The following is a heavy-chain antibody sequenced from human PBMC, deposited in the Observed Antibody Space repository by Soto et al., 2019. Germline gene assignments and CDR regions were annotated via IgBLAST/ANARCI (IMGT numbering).Heavy chain of an antibody. Sequence: GGSLRLSCAASGFTFSSHAMGWLRQTPGTGPEWVAFVDGSGYDTSYAHSVKGRLTISRDNSENSLYLHMNNLRAEDTGRYYCAKGLLAAAYAGTSPFDLWGRGPRVPVSS. CDR1: GFTFSSHA. V-gene: IGHV3-23*01. D-gene: IGHD2-8*01. CDR2: VDGSGYDT. J-gene: IGHJ4*02. CDR3: AKGLLAAAYAGTSPFDL.